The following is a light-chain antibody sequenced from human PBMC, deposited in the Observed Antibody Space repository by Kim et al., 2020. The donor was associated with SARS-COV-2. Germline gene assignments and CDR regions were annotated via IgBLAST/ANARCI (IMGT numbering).Light chain of an antibody. CDR3: HQYGNSPHT. CDR2: GVS. Sequence: SPGDRATLACSASQRVSSSYLAWYQQKPGQAPRLLIYGVSSRATGVPDRFSGSGSGTDFTLTITRLEPEDFAVYYCHQYGNSPHTFGQGTKVDIK. CDR1: QRVSSSY. V-gene: IGKV3-20*01. J-gene: IGKJ1*01.